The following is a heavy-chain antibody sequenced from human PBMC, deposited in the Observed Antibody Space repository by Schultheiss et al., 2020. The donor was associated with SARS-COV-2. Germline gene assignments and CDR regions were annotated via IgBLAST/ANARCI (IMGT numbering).Heavy chain of an antibody. D-gene: IGHD6-13*01. J-gene: IGHJ6*02. V-gene: IGHV3-23*01. CDR2: ISGSGGST. Sequence: LSLTCAASGFTFSSYAMSWVRQAPGKGLEWVSAISGSGGSTYYADSVKGRFTISRDNSKNTLYLQMNSLRAEDTAVYYCARDPGIAAAALYGMDVWGQGTTVTVSS. CDR3: ARDPGIAAAALYGMDV. CDR1: GFTFSSYA.